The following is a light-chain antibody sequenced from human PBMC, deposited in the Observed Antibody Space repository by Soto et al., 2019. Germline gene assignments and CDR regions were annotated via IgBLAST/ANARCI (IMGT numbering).Light chain of an antibody. V-gene: IGLV2-14*03. J-gene: IGLJ1*01. CDR2: DVS. CDR1: SSDVGRYNY. CDR3: SSFXSSSTFV. Sequence: QSVLAQPASVSGSRGQSITISCTGTSSDVGRYNYVSWFQQHPGKVPKLIIYDVSNWPSGVSDRFSGSKSGNTASLTISGLHPEDEADYYCSSFXSSSTFVFGTGTKVTVL.